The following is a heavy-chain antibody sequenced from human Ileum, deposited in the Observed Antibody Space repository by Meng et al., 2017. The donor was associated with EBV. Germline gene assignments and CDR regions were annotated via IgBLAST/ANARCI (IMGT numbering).Heavy chain of an antibody. D-gene: IGHD2-21*02. CDR3: ARRDTAWFDP. CDR2: IYHTRST. Sequence: QLHWQQSNPVLVKPSHTLSLTCIVSFCSITIYSYYWAGIHQPPGKGLDWIATIYHTRSTYYNPSLKSRVTISVDTSKNEFSLKVTSVTAADTALYYCARRDTAWFDPWGRGTLVTVSS. J-gene: IGHJ5*02. V-gene: IGHV4-39*01. CDR1: FCSITIYSYY.